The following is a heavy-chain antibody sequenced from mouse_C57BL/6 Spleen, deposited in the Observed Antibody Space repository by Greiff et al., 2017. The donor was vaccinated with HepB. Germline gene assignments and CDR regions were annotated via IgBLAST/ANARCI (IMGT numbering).Heavy chain of an antibody. D-gene: IGHD2-5*01. CDR1: GYTFTSYW. CDR3: ARRNSNYERAMDY. Sequence: QVQLQQPGAELVKPGASVKLSCKASGYTFTSYWMQWVKQRPGQGLEWIGEIDPSDSYTNYNQKFKGKATLTVDTSSSTAYMQLSSLISEDSAVYYCARRNSNYERAMDYWGQGTSVTVSS. J-gene: IGHJ4*01. V-gene: IGHV1-50*01. CDR2: IDPSDSYT.